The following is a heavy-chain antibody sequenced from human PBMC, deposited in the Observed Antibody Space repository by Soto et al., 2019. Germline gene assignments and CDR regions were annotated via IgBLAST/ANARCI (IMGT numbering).Heavy chain of an antibody. Sequence: SETLSLTCTVSGGSISSSSYYWGWIRQPPGKGLEWIGSIYYSGSTYYNPSLKSRVTISVDTSKNQFSLKLSSVTAADTAVYYCARRNRGYYDSSGYYYEDYYGMDVWGQGTTVTVSS. CDR3: ARRNRGYYDSSGYYYEDYYGMDV. J-gene: IGHJ6*02. CDR1: GGSISSSSYY. D-gene: IGHD3-22*01. V-gene: IGHV4-39*01. CDR2: IYYSGST.